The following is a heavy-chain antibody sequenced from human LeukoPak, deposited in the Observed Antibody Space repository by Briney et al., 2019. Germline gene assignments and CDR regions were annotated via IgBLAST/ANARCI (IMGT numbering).Heavy chain of an antibody. Sequence: GGSLRLSCAASGFTFSNHWMTWVRQAPGKGLEWVANINQEGSEKYYVDSVRGRFTISRDNAKNSLYLQMNSLRAEDTAVYYCARSPYSGSFFDYWGQGTLVTVSS. CDR2: INQEGSEK. CDR1: GFTFSNHW. D-gene: IGHD1-26*01. CDR3: ARSPYSGSFFDY. J-gene: IGHJ4*02. V-gene: IGHV3-7*01.